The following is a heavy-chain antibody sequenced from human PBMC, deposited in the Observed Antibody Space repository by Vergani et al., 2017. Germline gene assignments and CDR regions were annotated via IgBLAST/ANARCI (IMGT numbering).Heavy chain of an antibody. Sequence: QVQLVESGGGVVQPGRSLRLSCAASGFTFSSYAMHWVRQAPGKGLEWVAVISYDGSNKYYADSVKGRFTISRDNSKNTLYLQMNSLRAEDTAVYYCARTPAMGYCSGGSCYPFDYWGQGTLVTVSS. CDR1: GFTFSSYA. CDR3: ARTPAMGYCSGGSCYPFDY. CDR2: ISYDGSNK. J-gene: IGHJ4*02. V-gene: IGHV3-30-3*01. D-gene: IGHD2-15*01.